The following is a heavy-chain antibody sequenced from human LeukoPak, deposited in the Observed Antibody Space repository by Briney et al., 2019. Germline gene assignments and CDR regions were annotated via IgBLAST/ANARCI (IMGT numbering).Heavy chain of an antibody. D-gene: IGHD6-13*01. J-gene: IGHJ4*02. V-gene: IGHV3-30*03. Sequence: GGSLRLSCAASGFTFSSYGMHWVRQAPGKGLEWVAVISYDGSNKYYADSVKGRFTISRDNSKNTLYLQMNSLRAEDTAVYYCARAGTAAGFSPIDYWGQGTLVTVSS. CDR3: ARAGTAAGFSPIDY. CDR1: GFTFSSYG. CDR2: ISYDGSNK.